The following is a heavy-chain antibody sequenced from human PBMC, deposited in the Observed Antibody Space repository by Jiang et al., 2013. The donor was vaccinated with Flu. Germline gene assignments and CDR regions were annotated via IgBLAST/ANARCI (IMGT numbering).Heavy chain of an antibody. D-gene: IGHD3-3*01. CDR3: ARDPTYYDFPDAFDI. V-gene: IGHV6-1*01. CDR1: VSSNSAA. CDR2: TYYRSKWYN. Sequence: VSSNSAAWNWIRQSPSRGLEWLGRTYYRSKWYNDYAVSVKSRITINPDTSKNQFSLQLNSVTPEDTAVYYCARDPTYYDFPDAFDIWGQGTMVTVSS. J-gene: IGHJ3*02.